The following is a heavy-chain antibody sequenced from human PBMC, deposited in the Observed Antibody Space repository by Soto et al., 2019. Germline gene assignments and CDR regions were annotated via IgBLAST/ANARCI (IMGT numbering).Heavy chain of an antibody. CDR2: IISDGSGT. CDR3: VRGDGDYHDGNGYLGGH. D-gene: IGHD3-22*01. Sequence: EVQLVESGGGLVQLGGSLRLSCEASGFTFRTYWMHWVRQAPGKGLVWVSRIISDGSGTYYADSVEGRFTISRDNAQNTLYLKMNSLRAEDTEVYYSVRGDGDYHDGNGYLGGHWGQGTLVTVSS. CDR1: GFTFRTYW. V-gene: IGHV3-74*01. J-gene: IGHJ4*02.